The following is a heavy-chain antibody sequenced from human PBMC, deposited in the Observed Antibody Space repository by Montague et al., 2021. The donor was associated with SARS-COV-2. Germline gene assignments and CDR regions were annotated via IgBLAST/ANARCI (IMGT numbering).Heavy chain of an antibody. CDR1: NGSLSYYY. Sequence: SETLSLTCASYNGSLSYYYSPSFRQPPGETLQWICEIHHNCATTYTPSLKSRVTISVDTSKNQLSLKLSSVTAADTAVYYCTRGRAISTLFVPHQRWFDPWG. D-gene: IGHD3-9*01. CDR3: TRGRAISTLFVPHQRWFDP. J-gene: IGHJ5*02. V-gene: IGHV4-34*01. CDR2: IHHNCAT.